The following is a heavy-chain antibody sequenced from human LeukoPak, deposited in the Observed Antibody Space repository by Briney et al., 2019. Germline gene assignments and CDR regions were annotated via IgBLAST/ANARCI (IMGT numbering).Heavy chain of an antibody. J-gene: IGHJ3*02. Sequence: GGSLRLSCAASGFTFSDHYMDWVRQAPGKGLEWVGRTINKANSYTTEYAASVKGRFTISRDDSKNSLYLQMNRLKTEDTAVYYCARNGRYCSGGSCLAAFDIWGQGTMVTVSS. D-gene: IGHD2-15*01. CDR2: TINKANSYTT. CDR3: ARNGRYCSGGSCLAAFDI. V-gene: IGHV3-72*01. CDR1: GFTFSDHY.